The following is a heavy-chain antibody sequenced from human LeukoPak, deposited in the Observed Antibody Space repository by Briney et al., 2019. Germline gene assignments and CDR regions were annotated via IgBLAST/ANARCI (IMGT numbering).Heavy chain of an antibody. CDR1: GFTFSSYG. V-gene: IGHV3-23*01. CDR2: VSGGGVST. Sequence: GGSLRLSCAASGFTFSSYGMTWVRQAPGKGLEWVSSVSGGGVSTYYADAVKGRFTISRDNSKNTLYLQMNTLRAEDTAVYHCAKAAVTMIGVGDAFDIRGQGTRVTVPS. J-gene: IGHJ3*02. CDR3: AKAAVTMIGVGDAFDI. D-gene: IGHD3-22*01.